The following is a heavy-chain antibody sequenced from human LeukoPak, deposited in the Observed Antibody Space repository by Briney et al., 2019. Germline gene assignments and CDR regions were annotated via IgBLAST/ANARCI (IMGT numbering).Heavy chain of an antibody. J-gene: IGHJ3*02. D-gene: IGHD3-10*01. CDR3: ARGVKGLXGAFDI. V-gene: IGHV4-31*03. CDR2: IYYSGST. Sequence: LTCTVSGGSISSGVYYWSWLRXHPGKGXEWXGYIYYSGSTYSNPSLKSRLTMSVDISKNQFSLKLSSVTAADTAVYYCARGVKGLXGAFDIWGQGTMVTVXS. CDR1: GGSISSGVYY.